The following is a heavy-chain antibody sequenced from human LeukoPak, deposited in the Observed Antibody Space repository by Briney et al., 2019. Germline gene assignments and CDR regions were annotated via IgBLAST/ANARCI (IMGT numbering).Heavy chain of an antibody. CDR1: GGSISSSSYY. V-gene: IGHV4-39*07. J-gene: IGHJ4*02. Sequence: SEALSLTCAVSGGSISSSSYYWGWIRQPPGKGLEWIGSIYYSGSTYYNPSLKSRVTISVDTSKNQFSLKLSSVTAADTAVYYCASIVVVTAILSDYWGQGTLVTVSS. CDR3: ASIVVVTAILSDY. CDR2: IYYSGST. D-gene: IGHD2-21*02.